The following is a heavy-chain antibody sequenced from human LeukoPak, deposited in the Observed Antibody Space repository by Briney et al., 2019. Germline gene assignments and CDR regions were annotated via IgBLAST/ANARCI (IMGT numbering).Heavy chain of an antibody. CDR3: ATTPVGSTRFFDF. CDR1: GGFIGDGGYY. J-gene: IGHJ4*02. V-gene: IGHV4-30-2*01. Sequence: SQTLSLTCAVSGGFIGDGGYYWSWIRQPPGKGLEWIGYVYHSGFTSYTPSLKSRVTISVDRSENQFSLRLNFVTAADTAIYYCATTPVGSTRFFDFWGPGTLLSVSS. CDR2: VYHSGFT. D-gene: IGHD1-26*01.